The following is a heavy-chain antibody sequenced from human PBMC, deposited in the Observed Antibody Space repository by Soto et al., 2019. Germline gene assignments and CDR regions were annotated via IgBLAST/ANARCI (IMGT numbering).Heavy chain of an antibody. CDR3: AIDPAPYYYDSSAAYYFDY. V-gene: IGHV1-69*12. CDR2: IIPIFGTA. D-gene: IGHD3-22*01. J-gene: IGHJ4*02. Sequence: QVQLVQSGAEVKKPGSSVKVSCKASGGTFSSYAISWVRQAPGQGLEWMGGIIPIFGTANYAQKFQGRVTITADESTSTAYMELSSLRSEDTAVYYCAIDPAPYYYDSSAAYYFDYWGQGTLVTVSS. CDR1: GGTFSSYA.